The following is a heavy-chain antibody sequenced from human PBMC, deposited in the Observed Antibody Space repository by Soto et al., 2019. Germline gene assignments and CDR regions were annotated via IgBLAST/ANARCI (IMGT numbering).Heavy chain of an antibody. Sequence: QVHLQQWGAGLLKPSETLSLTCAVNGGAFNGYYWTWIRQSPGKGLQWIGEINHSGTVDYNPSLNSRVTFSIDTSKKQCSLTLTSLTAADTAVYYCARAGAARVRGSIGGFDYWGQGTLVTVSS. CDR3: ARAGAARVRGSIGGFDY. CDR2: INHSGTV. J-gene: IGHJ4*02. CDR1: GGAFNGYY. D-gene: IGHD3-10*01. V-gene: IGHV4-34*01.